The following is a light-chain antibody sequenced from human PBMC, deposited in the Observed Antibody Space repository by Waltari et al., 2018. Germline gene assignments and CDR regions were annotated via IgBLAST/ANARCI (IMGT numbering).Light chain of an antibody. CDR3: QVWVQSDHRVV. V-gene: IGLV3-21*02. CDR1: NIVAKS. Sequence: SYVLTQPPSMSVAPGQTATVTCGGDNIVAKSVPWYQQRAGQAPVLVIFDDTDRPSGIPERFSGSNSDNTATLTIKRVEAGDEADYFCQVWVQSDHRVVFGGGTRLTVL. CDR2: DDT. J-gene: IGLJ2*01.